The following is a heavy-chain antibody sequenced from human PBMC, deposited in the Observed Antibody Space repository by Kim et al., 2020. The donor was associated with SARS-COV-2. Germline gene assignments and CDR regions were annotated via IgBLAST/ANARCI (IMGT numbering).Heavy chain of an antibody. J-gene: IGHJ4*02. V-gene: IGHV5-10-1*01. CDR2: IDPSDSYT. CDR3: ASRPVNAAAGKMGSDY. CDR1: GYSFTSYW. Sequence: GESLKISCKGSGYSFTSYWISWVRQMPGKGLEWMGRIDPSDSYTNYSPSFQGHVTISADKSISTAYLQWSSLKASDTAMYYCASRPVNAAAGKMGSDYWGQGTLVTVSS. D-gene: IGHD6-13*01.